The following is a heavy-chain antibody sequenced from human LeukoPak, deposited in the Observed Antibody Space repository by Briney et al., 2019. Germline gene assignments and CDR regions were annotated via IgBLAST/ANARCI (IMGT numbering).Heavy chain of an antibody. V-gene: IGHV4-34*01. CDR3: ARGSSWTYLYYYYGMDV. D-gene: IGHD6-13*01. J-gene: IGHJ6*02. CDR1: GGSFSGYY. Sequence: PSETLSLTCAVYGGSFSGYYWSWIRQPPGKGLEWIGEINHSGSTNYNPSLKSRVTISVDTSKNQFSLKLSSVTAADTAVYYCARGSSWTYLYYYYGMDVWGQGTTVTVSS. CDR2: INHSGST.